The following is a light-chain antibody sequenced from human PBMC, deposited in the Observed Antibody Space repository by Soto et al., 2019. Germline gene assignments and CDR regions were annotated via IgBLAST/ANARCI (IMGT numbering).Light chain of an antibody. Sequence: EIVLTQSPGTLSLSPGERGTLSCRASQSVSSSYLSWYQQKPDQPPRLLIYGASSRATGIPDRVSGSGSGTDFTLTISSLEHEDFAVYYCQQYGSSRTFGQGTKVDIK. V-gene: IGKV3-20*01. CDR2: GAS. CDR1: QSVSSSY. CDR3: QQYGSSRT. J-gene: IGKJ1*01.